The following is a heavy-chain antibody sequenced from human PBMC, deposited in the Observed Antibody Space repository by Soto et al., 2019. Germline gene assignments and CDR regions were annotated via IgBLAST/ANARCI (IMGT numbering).Heavy chain of an antibody. CDR1: GFTFSSYA. D-gene: IGHD1-26*01. Sequence: QVQLVESGGGVVQPGRSLRLSCAASGFTFSSYAMHWVRQAPGKGLAWVAVISYDGSNKYYADSVKGRFTISRDNSKNTLYLQMNSLRAEDTAVYYCARVLVRWSGATSIYYGMDVWGQGTTVTVSS. V-gene: IGHV3-30-3*01. J-gene: IGHJ6*02. CDR3: ARVLVRWSGATSIYYGMDV. CDR2: ISYDGSNK.